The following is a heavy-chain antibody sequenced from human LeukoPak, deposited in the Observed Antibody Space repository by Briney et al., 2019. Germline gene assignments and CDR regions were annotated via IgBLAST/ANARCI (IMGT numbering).Heavy chain of an antibody. CDR3: AKVGFGDQVDY. J-gene: IGHJ4*02. V-gene: IGHV3-30-3*01. D-gene: IGHD3-10*01. CDR1: GFTFSSYA. Sequence: GGSLRLSCAASGFTFSSYAMHWVRQAPGKGLEWVAVISYDGSNKYYADSVKGRFTISRDNSKNTLYLQMNSLRAEDTAVYHCAKVGFGDQVDYWGQGTLVTVSS. CDR2: ISYDGSNK.